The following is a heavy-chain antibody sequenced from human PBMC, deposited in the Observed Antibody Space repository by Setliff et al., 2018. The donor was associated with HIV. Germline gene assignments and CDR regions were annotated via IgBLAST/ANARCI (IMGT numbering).Heavy chain of an antibody. CDR3: ARLHRDWHFFDY. CDR2: IYYSGST. CDR1: GGAISSRSYY. Sequence: SETLSLTCTVSGGAISSRSYYWGWIRQPPAKGLEWIGSIYYSGSTDYNPSLKSRVTISVDTSRSQFSLKLSSVTAADTSVYYCARLHRDWHFFDYWGQGALVTVSS. V-gene: IGHV4-39*01. D-gene: IGHD3-9*01. J-gene: IGHJ4*02.